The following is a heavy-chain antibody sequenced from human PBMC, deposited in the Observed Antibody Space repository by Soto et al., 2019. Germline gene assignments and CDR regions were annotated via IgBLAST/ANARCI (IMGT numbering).Heavy chain of an antibody. CDR2: FGGDENYT. J-gene: IGHJ6*02. V-gene: IGHV3-74*01. Sequence: GGSLRLSCGASGFSVKRYWMHWVRQAPGKGLVWLSRFGGDENYTDYADSVRGRFTISRDIAKNTIYLQMNSLRAEDTAVYYCGKGKELGVVRYGVDAWGQGTTVTVAS. CDR3: GKGKELGVVRYGVDA. D-gene: IGHD3-3*01. CDR1: GFSVKRYW.